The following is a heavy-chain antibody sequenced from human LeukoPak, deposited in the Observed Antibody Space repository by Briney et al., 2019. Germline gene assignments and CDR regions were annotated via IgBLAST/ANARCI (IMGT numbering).Heavy chain of an antibody. CDR3: ARHASGYFDY. CDR1: GGSISSYY. V-gene: IGHV4-39*01. CDR2: IYYSGST. Sequence: SETLSLTCTVSGGSISSYYWGWIRQPPGKGLEWIGSIYYSGSTYYNPSLKSRVTISVDTSKNQFSLKLSSVTAADTAVYYCARHASGYFDYWGQGTLVTVSS. D-gene: IGHD3-10*01. J-gene: IGHJ4*02.